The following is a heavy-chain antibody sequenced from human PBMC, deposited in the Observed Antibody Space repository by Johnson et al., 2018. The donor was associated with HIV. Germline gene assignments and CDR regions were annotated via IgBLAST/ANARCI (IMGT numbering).Heavy chain of an antibody. CDR2: ISYDGSNK. V-gene: IGHV3-30-3*01. CDR1: GFTFSSYA. CDR3: ARVRGAFDI. J-gene: IGHJ3*02. Sequence: QVQLVESWGGVVQPGRSLRLSCAASGFTFSSYAMHWVRQAPGKGLEWVAVISYDGSNKYYADSVKGRFTISRDNSKNTLYLQMNSLRAEDTAVYYCARVRGAFDIWCQGTMVTVSS.